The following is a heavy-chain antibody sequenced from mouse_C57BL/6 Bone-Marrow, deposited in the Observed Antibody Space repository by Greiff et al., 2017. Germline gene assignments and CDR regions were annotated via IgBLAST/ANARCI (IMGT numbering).Heavy chain of an antibody. Sequence: QVQLQQSGAELARPGASVKLSCKASGYTFTSSGISWVKQRTGQGLEWIGEIYPRSGNTYYNEKFKGKATLTADKSSSTAYMELRSLTSEGSAVYFCARSEYYAMDYWGQGTSVTVSS. CDR1: GYTFTSSG. V-gene: IGHV1-81*01. CDR2: IYPRSGNT. CDR3: ARSEYYAMDY. J-gene: IGHJ4*01.